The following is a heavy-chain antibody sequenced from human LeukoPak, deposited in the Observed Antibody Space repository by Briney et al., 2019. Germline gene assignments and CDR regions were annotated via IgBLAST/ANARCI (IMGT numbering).Heavy chain of an antibody. CDR1: GGSFSGYY. J-gene: IGHJ4*02. CDR2: INHSGST. CDR3: ARDRPGGWALDS. Sequence: SETLSLTCAVYGGSFSGYYWSWIRQPPGKGLEWIGEINHSGSTNYNPSLKSRVTISVDTSKNQFSLKLSSVTAADTAVYYCARDRPGGWALDSWGQGTLVTVSS. D-gene: IGHD6-19*01. V-gene: IGHV4-34*01.